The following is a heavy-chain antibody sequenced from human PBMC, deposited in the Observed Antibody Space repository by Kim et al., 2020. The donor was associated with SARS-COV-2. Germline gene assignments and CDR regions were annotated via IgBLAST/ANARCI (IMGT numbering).Heavy chain of an antibody. CDR2: INPSGSST. Sequence: ASVKVSCKASGYTFTSYYIYWVRQAPGQGLEWMAIINPSGSSTNYAQKFQGRVTMTRDTSTSTVYMELRSLRSEDTAVYYCARGGVATIGDWFDSWGQGTLVTVSS. J-gene: IGHJ5*01. CDR1: GYTFTSYY. V-gene: IGHV1-46*01. D-gene: IGHD5-12*01. CDR3: ARGGVATIGDWFDS.